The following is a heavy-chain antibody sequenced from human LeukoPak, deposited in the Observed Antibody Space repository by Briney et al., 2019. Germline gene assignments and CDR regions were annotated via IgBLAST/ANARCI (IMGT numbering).Heavy chain of an antibody. J-gene: IGHJ4*02. CDR2: IYPGDSDT. Sequence: GESLKISCKGSGYSFTSYWIGWVRQMPGKGLEWMGIIYPGDSDTRYSPSFQGQVTISADKSISTAYLQWNSLKASDTAMYYCASSYYYDSSGYYPPGYWGQGTLVTVSS. CDR1: GYSFTSYW. CDR3: ASSYYYDSSGYYPPGY. V-gene: IGHV5-51*01. D-gene: IGHD3-22*01.